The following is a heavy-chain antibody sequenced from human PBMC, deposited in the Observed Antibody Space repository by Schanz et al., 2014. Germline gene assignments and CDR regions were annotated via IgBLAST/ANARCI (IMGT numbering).Heavy chain of an antibody. V-gene: IGHV3-23*04. Sequence: EVQLVESGGDLVQPGGSLSLSCAASGFTFSNYAMSWVRQAPGKGLDWVSIISGTGSTPYYADSVKGRYTIPRDNSKNTLYLQMNSLRAEDTAVYYCARGVRIDYWGQGTLVTVSS. CDR3: ARGVRIDY. D-gene: IGHD3-3*01. J-gene: IGHJ4*02. CDR2: ISGTGSTP. CDR1: GFTFSNYA.